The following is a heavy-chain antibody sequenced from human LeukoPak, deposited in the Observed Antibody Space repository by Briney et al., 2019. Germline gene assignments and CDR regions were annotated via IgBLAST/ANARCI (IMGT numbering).Heavy chain of an antibody. V-gene: IGHV3-48*01. CDR1: RFTFSSYS. CDR2: ISSGSSTM. Sequence: GGSLRLSCAASRFTFSSYSMNWVRQAPGKGLEWVSYISSGSSTMYYADSVKGRFTISRDNAKNSLYLQMNSLRADDTAVYYCARASQQWLAGNYYYFMDIWGKGTTVTVSS. D-gene: IGHD6-19*01. J-gene: IGHJ6*03. CDR3: ARASQQWLAGNYYYFMDI.